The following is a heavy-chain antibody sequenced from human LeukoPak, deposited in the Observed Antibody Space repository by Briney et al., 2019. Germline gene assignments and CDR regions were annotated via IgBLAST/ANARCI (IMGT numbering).Heavy chain of an antibody. J-gene: IGHJ4*02. CDR2: INPAGTYT. V-gene: IGHV1-46*02. CDR1: GYSFNSYY. CDR3: ARDGSSSSIGGYGD. Sequence: ASVKISCKTSGYSFNSYYRNWMRQAPGQGPEWMGKINPAGTYTKYAQKFQGRFTMTRDTSTSTVYMELSNLRSDDTALYYCARDGSSSSIGGYGDWGQGTLVTVSS. D-gene: IGHD6-6*01.